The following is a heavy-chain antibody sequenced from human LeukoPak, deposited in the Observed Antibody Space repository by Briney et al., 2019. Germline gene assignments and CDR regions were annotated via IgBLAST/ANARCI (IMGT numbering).Heavy chain of an antibody. CDR2: INPNSGGT. V-gene: IGHV1-2*02. Sequence: ASVKVSCKASGYTFTGYYMHWVRQAPGQGLEWMGWINPNSGGTNYAQKFQGRVTMTGDTSINTAYMELSRLISDDTAVYYCARGDIVGASWIDHWGQGVPVTVSS. J-gene: IGHJ4*02. CDR1: GYTFTGYY. CDR3: ARGDIVGASWIDH. D-gene: IGHD1-26*01.